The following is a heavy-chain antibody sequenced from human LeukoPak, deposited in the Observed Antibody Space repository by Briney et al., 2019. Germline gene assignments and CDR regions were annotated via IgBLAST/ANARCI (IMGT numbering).Heavy chain of an antibody. Sequence: KPSETLSLTCAVYGGSFSGYCWSWIRQPPGKGLEWIGEINHSGSTNYNPSLKSRVTISVDTSKNQFSLKLSSVTAADTAVYYCARTSGYSYGPIDYWGQGTLVTVSS. CDR1: GGSFSGYC. CDR3: ARTSGYSYGPIDY. J-gene: IGHJ4*02. V-gene: IGHV4-34*01. CDR2: INHSGST. D-gene: IGHD5-18*01.